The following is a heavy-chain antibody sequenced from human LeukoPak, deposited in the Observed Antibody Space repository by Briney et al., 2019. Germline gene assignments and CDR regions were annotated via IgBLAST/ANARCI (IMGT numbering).Heavy chain of an antibody. D-gene: IGHD1-26*01. CDR2: IRYDGSNK. J-gene: IGHJ4*02. V-gene: IGHV3-33*01. CDR3: ARGLGLVGATSFDY. Sequence: GGSLRLSCAASGFTFSSYGMHWVRQAPGKGLEWVAVIRYDGSNKYYADSVKGRFTISRDNSKNTLYLQMNSLRAEDTAVYYCARGLGLVGATSFDYWGQGTLVTVSS. CDR1: GFTFSSYG.